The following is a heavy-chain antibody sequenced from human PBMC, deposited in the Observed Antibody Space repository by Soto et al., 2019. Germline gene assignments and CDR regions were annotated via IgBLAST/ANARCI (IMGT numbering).Heavy chain of an antibody. CDR1: GFTFFDYA. V-gene: IGHV3-49*03. CDR2: IRSKVYGETT. J-gene: IGHJ4*02. CDR3: TRGVLSSPIWGPQN. Sequence: GSQRLSCTASGFTFFDYAIVLFRHSACKGREWVGFIRSKVYGETTEFAASVKGRFTISRDDSESVAYLQMNSLKTEDTAVCCCTRGVLSSPIWGPQNWFQGTLVTVSP. D-gene: IGHD2-15*01.